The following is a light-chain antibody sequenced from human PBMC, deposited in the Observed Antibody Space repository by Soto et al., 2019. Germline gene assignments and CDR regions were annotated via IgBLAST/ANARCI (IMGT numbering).Light chain of an antibody. CDR1: QSVSSSY. V-gene: IGKV3-20*01. Sequence: EIVLTQSPGTLSLSPGERATLSCRASQSVSSSYLAGHQQKPGQAPRLLIYDASSRATGIPDRFSGSGSGTDFTLTISRLEPEDFAVYYCQQYGSSPYTFGQGTKLEIK. CDR2: DAS. CDR3: QQYGSSPYT. J-gene: IGKJ2*01.